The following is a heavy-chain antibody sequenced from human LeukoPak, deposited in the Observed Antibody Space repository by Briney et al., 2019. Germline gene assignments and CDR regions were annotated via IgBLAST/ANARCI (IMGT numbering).Heavy chain of an antibody. CDR2: IYYSGST. Sequence: SETLSLTCTVSGGSISSYYWSWIRQPPGKGLEWIGYIYYSGSTNYNPSLKSRVTISVDTSKNQFSLKLSSVTAADTAVYYCARRKSSMVRGGYYFDYWGQGTLVTVSP. J-gene: IGHJ4*02. V-gene: IGHV4-59*08. D-gene: IGHD3-10*01. CDR3: ARRKSSMVRGGYYFDY. CDR1: GGSISSYY.